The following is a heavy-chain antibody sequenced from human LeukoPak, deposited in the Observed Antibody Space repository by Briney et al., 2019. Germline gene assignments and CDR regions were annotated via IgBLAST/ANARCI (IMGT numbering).Heavy chain of an antibody. CDR1: GFTFSSYG. V-gene: IGHV3-33*01. CDR3: ARALGGRDAFDI. Sequence: GGSLRLSCAASGFTFSSYGMHWVRQAPGKGLEWVAVIWYDGSNKYYADSVKGRFTISRDNSKNTLYLQMNSLRAEDTAVYYSARALGGRDAFDIWGQGTMVTVSS. CDR2: IWYDGSNK. D-gene: IGHD1-26*01. J-gene: IGHJ3*02.